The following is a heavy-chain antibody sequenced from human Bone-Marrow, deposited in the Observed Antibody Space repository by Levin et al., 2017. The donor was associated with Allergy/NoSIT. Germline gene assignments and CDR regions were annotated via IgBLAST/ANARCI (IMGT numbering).Heavy chain of an antibody. CDR3: ARVYRYNWNDYFDY. V-gene: IGHV4-31*03. J-gene: IGHJ4*02. CDR1: GDSISSESYY. D-gene: IGHD1-20*01. Sequence: SCSVSGDSISSESYYWSWIRHLPGKGLEWIGYIYYSGSTSYSPSLRSRVTMSIDTSENQFSLRLNSVTAADTAIYYCARVYRYNWNDYFDYWGQGTLVTVSS. CDR2: IYYSGST.